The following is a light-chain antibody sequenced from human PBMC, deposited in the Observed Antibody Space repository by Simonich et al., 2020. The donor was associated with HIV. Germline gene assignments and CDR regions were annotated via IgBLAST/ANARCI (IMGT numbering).Light chain of an antibody. J-gene: IGLJ2*01. CDR3: QSYDSSLSGVV. Sequence: QSVLTQPPSVSGAPGQRVTISCTGSSSNIGAGYDVHWYQPLPGTAPKPLIYGNSNRPSGVPDRFSGSKSGTSASLAITGLQAEDEADYYCQSYDSSLSGVVFSGGTKLTVL. CDR2: GNS. CDR1: SSNIGAGYD. V-gene: IGLV1-40*01.